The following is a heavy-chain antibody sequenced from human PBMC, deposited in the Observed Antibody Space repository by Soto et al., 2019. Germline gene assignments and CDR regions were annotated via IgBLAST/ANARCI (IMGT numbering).Heavy chain of an antibody. CDR1: GFIFNNYW. V-gene: IGHV3-74*01. CDR2: INGDGTT. Sequence: EVQLVESGGGLVQPGGSLRLSCAASGFIFNNYWMHWIRQAPGKGLVWVARINGDGTTTYVDSVKSRFTISRDNAKNTVYLQRNSLRAEETAVYDCGRGSGPRGRPYWGQGIGVTVSS. CDR3: GRGSGPRGRPY. J-gene: IGHJ4*02. D-gene: IGHD6-25*01.